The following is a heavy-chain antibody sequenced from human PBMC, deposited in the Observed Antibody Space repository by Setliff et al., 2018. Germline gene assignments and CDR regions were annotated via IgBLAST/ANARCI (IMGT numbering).Heavy chain of an antibody. Sequence: PSETLSLTCTVSGGSLSGASIVTWIRQPPGKGLEFIGYVFYSGATKYDPSLKSRVTMSVDKSKNQFSLNLGSVTAADTGVYYCARGRIAERPEAIDYWGQGTPVTVSS. V-gene: IGHV4-59*12. J-gene: IGHJ4*02. D-gene: IGHD6-6*01. CDR2: VFYSGAT. CDR1: GGSLSGAS. CDR3: ARGRIAERPEAIDY.